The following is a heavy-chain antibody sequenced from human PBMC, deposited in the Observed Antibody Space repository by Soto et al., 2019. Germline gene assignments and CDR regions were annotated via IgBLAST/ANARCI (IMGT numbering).Heavy chain of an antibody. Sequence: GGSLRLSCAASGFTVSSNYMSWVRQAPGKGLEWVSVIYSGGSTYYADSVKGRFTISRDNSKNTLYLQMNSLRAEDTAVYYCARDRSFIVVVPAATLDAFDIWGQGTMVTVSS. CDR2: IYSGGST. CDR3: ARDRSFIVVVPAATLDAFDI. D-gene: IGHD2-2*01. V-gene: IGHV3-66*01. CDR1: GFTVSSNY. J-gene: IGHJ3*02.